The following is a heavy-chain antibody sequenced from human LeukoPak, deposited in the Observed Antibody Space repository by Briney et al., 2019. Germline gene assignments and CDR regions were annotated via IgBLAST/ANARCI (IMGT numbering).Heavy chain of an antibody. CDR2: IWYDGSNK. CDR1: GFIFSNHW. Sequence: PGGSLRLSCVASGFIFSNHWMHWVRQAPGKGLEWVAVIWYDGSNKYYADSVKGRFTISRDNSKNTLYLQMNSLRAEDTAVYYCAKDRRPDFGEGDFDYWGQGTLVTVSS. V-gene: IGHV3-33*06. D-gene: IGHD3-10*01. CDR3: AKDRRPDFGEGDFDY. J-gene: IGHJ4*02.